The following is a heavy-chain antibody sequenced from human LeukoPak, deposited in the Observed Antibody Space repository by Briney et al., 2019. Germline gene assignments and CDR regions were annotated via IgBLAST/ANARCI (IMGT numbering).Heavy chain of an antibody. CDR2: IYYSGNT. D-gene: IGHD3/OR15-3a*01. Sequence: PSETLSLTCTVSGVSISSSNSYWGWIRQPPGKGLEWIGSIYYSGNTYYNASLKSQVSISINTSKNQFSLRLTSVTAADTAVYYCARQTGSGLFILPGGQGTLVTVSS. CDR3: ARQTGSGLFILP. CDR1: GVSISSSNSY. V-gene: IGHV4-39*01. J-gene: IGHJ4*02.